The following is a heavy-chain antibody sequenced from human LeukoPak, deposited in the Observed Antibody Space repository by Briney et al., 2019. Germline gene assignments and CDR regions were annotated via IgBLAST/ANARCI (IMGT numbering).Heavy chain of an antibody. J-gene: IGHJ3*02. CDR3: GKDPNGDYIGAFDM. CDR2: IGAGDKYT. CDR1: GFTLRNYA. Sequence: GGSLRLSCAASGFTLRNYAMSWVRQAPGKGLEWVSSIGAGDKYTYYGDSVKGRFTISRDNSKNTLFLQVNSLRAEDTAVYYCGKDPNGDYIGAFDMWGRGTMVTVS. D-gene: IGHD4-17*01. V-gene: IGHV3-23*01.